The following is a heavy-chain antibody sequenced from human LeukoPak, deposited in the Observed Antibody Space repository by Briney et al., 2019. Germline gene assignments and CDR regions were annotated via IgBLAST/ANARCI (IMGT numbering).Heavy chain of an antibody. CDR1: GGSISSYY. CDR2: IYTSGST. D-gene: IGHD2-21*02. V-gene: IGHV4-4*07. J-gene: IGHJ4*02. Sequence: KPSETLSLTCTVSGGSISSYYWSWIRQPAGKGPEWIGRIYTSGSTNYNPSLKSRVTISVDKSKNQFSLKLSSVTAADTAVYYCAREAPCGGDCYSVKFDYWGQGTLVTVSS. CDR3: AREAPCGGDCYSVKFDY.